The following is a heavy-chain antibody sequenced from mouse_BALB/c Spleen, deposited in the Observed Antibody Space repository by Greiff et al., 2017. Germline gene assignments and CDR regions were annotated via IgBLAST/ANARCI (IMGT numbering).Heavy chain of an antibody. Sequence: EVKLMESGAELVKPGASVKLSCTASGFNIKDTYMHWVKQRPEQGLEWIGRIDPANGNTKYDPKFQGKATITADTSSNTAYLQLSSLTSEDTAVYYCAKLTGTGYWGQGTTLTVSS. CDR1: GFNIKDTY. CDR3: AKLTGTGY. J-gene: IGHJ2*01. D-gene: IGHD4-1*01. CDR2: IDPANGNT. V-gene: IGHV14-3*02.